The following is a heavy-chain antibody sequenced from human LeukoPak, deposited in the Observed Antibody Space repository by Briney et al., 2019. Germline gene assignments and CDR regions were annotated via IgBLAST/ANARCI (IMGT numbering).Heavy chain of an antibody. CDR2: INPSGGST. J-gene: IGHJ6*03. CDR1: GYTFTSYY. CDR3: ARLPSGEVAGHTYYYMDV. V-gene: IGHV1-46*03. Sequence: GASVKVSCKASGYTFTSYYMHWVRQPPGQGLEWMGIINPSGGSTSYAQKFQGRVTMTRDTSTSTVYMELSSLISEDTAVYYCARLPSGEVAGHTYYYMDVWGKGTTVTVSS. D-gene: IGHD6-19*01.